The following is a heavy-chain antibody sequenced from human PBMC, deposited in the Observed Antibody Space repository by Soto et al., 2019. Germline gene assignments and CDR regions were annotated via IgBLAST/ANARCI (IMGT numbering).Heavy chain of an antibody. J-gene: IGHJ4*02. CDR1: GFTFSSYG. CDR2: ISYDGSNK. V-gene: IGHV3-30*18. CDR3: AKDHAGAGLDY. Sequence: QVQLVESGGGVVQPGRSLRLSCAASGFTFSSYGMHWVRQAPGKGLEWVAVISYDGSNKYYADSVKGRFTISRDNSKNTLYRQMNSLRAEDTAVYYCAKDHAGAGLDYWGQGTLVTVSS.